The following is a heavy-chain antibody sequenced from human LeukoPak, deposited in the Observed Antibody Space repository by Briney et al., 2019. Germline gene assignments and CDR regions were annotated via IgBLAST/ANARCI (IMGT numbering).Heavy chain of an antibody. V-gene: IGHV4-59*01. CDR3: TNIPRSGRYWGXFED. D-gene: IGHD6-19*01. J-gene: IGHJ1*01. CDR1: DGSTSTYN. CDR2: ITYSGYT. Sequence: SETLSLTCIVSDGSTSTYNWNWIRQPPGKGLEWIGHITYSGYTTYNPSLKSRVTISVDMSKKQFSLKLTSVTAADTAMYFCTNIPRSGRYWGXFEDWGQXTLVTXS.